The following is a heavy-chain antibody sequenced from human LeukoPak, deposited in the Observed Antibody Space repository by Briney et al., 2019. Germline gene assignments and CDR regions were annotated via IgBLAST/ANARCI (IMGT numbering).Heavy chain of an antibody. CDR3: ARHQCSGTRCYNFYFYGMDV. D-gene: IGHD2-2*02. J-gene: IGHJ6*02. V-gene: IGHV4-39*01. CDR2: IYYSTST. CDR1: GGSITSSIDY. Sequence: SETLSLTCTVSGGSITSSIDYWGWVRQPPGKGLEWIATIYYSTSTQYNPSLKSRVTMSVDTSKNQFSLKLSSMTAADTAVYYCARHQCSGTRCYNFYFYGMDVWGQGTLVTVSS.